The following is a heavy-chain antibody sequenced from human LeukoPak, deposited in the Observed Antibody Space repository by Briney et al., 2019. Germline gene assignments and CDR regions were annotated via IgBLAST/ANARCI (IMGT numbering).Heavy chain of an antibody. J-gene: IGHJ1*01. D-gene: IGHD3-16*01. CDR3: ASQPVGGVREFQT. Sequence: PSETLSLTCTVSGGSISSSSCYWGWIRQPPGKGLEWIGSIYYSGSTYYNPSLKSRVTISVDTSKNQFSLKMSSVTAADTAIYYCASQPVGGVREFQTWGQGTLVTVSS. CDR1: GGSISSSSCY. V-gene: IGHV4-39*07. CDR2: IYYSGST.